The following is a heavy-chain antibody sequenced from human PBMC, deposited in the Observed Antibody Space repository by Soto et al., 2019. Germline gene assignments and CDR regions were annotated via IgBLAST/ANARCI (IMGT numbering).Heavy chain of an antibody. CDR2: IGGSGAAT. J-gene: IGHJ4*02. Sequence: EVRLLDSGGGLVQPGGSLRLSCAASGFTFSSYAMSWVRQAPGKGLEWVSTIGGSGAATYYADSVKGRFTISRDNSKSTLYLQMHSLTVEDTAVYYCARGGARSGFNYWGQGTLVTVSS. V-gene: IGHV3-23*01. D-gene: IGHD2-15*01. CDR1: GFTFSSYA. CDR3: ARGGARSGFNY.